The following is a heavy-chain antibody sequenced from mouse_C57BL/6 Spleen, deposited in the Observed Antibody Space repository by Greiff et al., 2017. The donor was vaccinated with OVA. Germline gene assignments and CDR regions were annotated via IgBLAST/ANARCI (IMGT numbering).Heavy chain of an antibody. CDR2: ISYDGSN. V-gene: IGHV3-6*01. J-gene: IGHJ3*01. CDR3: ARDDYGNYGAFAY. D-gene: IGHD2-1*01. CDR1: GYSITSGYY. Sequence: VQLQQSGPGLVKPSQSLSLTCSVTGYSITSGYYWNWIRQFPGNKLEWMGYISYDGSNNYNPSLKNRISITRDTSKNQFFLKLNSVTTEDTATYYCARDDYGNYGAFAYWGQGTLVTVSA.